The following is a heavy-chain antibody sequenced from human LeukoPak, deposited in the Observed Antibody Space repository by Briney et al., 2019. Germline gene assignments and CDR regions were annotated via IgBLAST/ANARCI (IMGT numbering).Heavy chain of an antibody. CDR2: IYYSGSA. CDR3: ARRNYYYYGMDV. Sequence: SETLSLTCTVSGGSISSYYWSWIRQPPGKGLEWIGYIYYSGSANYNPSLKSRVTISVDTSKNQFSLKLSSVTAAETAVYYCARRNYYYYGMDVWGQGTTVTVSS. J-gene: IGHJ6*02. CDR1: GGSISSYY. V-gene: IGHV4-59*08.